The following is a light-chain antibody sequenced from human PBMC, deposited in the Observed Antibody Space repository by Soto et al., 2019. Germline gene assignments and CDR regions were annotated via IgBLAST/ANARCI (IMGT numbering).Light chain of an antibody. CDR2: GAS. Sequence: EIVLTQSPGTLSLSPGERATLSCRASQSVSSSYLAWYQQKPGQAPRLLVYGASGRATGIPDRFSGSASRIAFPHTICRVAPEDFAVYYCQQYGSSPTYTFGQGTQLEIK. CDR1: QSVSSSY. CDR3: QQYGSSPTYT. V-gene: IGKV3-20*01. J-gene: IGKJ2*01.